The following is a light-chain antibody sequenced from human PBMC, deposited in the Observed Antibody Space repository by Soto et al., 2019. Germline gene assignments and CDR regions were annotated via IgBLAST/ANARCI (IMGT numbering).Light chain of an antibody. CDR3: AAWDDSLNGAV. V-gene: IGLV1-44*01. CDR2: SNN. J-gene: IGLJ2*01. CDR1: SSYIGSNN. Sequence: QSVLTQPPSASGTPGQRVTISCSGSSSYIGSNNVNWYQQLPGTAPKLLMFSNNQRPSGVPDRFSGSRSGTSASLAISGLQSEDEADYYCAAWDDSLNGAVFGGGTKLTVL.